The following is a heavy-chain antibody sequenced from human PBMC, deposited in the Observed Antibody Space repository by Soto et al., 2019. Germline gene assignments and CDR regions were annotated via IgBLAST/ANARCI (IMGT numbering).Heavy chain of an antibody. CDR2: INADNGNT. Sequence: GASVKVSCKASGYTFTSFAIHWVRQAPGQRLEWMGWINADNGNTKYSQKFQGRVTITRDTSASTAYMELSSLTSEDTAVFYCVRGPQDYWGQGTLVTASS. V-gene: IGHV1-3*01. CDR1: GYTFTSFA. CDR3: VRGPQDY. J-gene: IGHJ4*02.